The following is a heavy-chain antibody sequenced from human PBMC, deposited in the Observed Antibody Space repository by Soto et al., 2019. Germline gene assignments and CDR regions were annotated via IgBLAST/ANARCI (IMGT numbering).Heavy chain of an antibody. CDR1: GFTVSSYA. CDR2: ISDSGDKT. V-gene: IGHV3-23*01. Sequence: GGSLRISCAASGFTVSSYAMSWVRLVPGKGLQWVSGISDSGDKTYFGDSVKGRFTISRDNSENTLYLQMNSLRAEDTAVYYCAKSRYSPLAGTYSMDVWGQGTTVTVSS. J-gene: IGHJ6*02. D-gene: IGHD6-19*01. CDR3: AKSRYSPLAGTYSMDV.